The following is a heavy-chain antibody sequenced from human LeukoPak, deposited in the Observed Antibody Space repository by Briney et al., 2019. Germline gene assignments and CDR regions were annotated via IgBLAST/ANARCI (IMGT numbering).Heavy chain of an antibody. J-gene: IGHJ4*02. CDR3: ARYSPRGSYYDSSGYPDY. Sequence: GESLKISCKGSGYSFTSYYIGWVRQMPGKGLEWMGIIFPGDSDTRYSPSFQGQVTISVDKSISTAYLQWSSLKASDTAMYYCARYSPRGSYYDSSGYPDYWGQGTLVTVSS. CDR1: GYSFTSYY. V-gene: IGHV5-51*01. CDR2: IFPGDSDT. D-gene: IGHD3-22*01.